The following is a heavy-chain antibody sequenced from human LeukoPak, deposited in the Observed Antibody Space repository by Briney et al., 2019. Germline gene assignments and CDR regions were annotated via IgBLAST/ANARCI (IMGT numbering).Heavy chain of an antibody. J-gene: IGHJ6*03. CDR3: ARQDGGYYYYYYMDV. Sequence: PSETLFLTCTVSGGSISSSSYYWGWIRQPPGKGLEWIGSIYYSGSTYYNPSLKSRVTISVDTSKNQFSLKLSSVTAADTAVYYCARQDGGYYYYYYMDVWGKGTTVTVSS. CDR1: GGSISSSSYY. V-gene: IGHV4-39*01. CDR2: IYYSGST.